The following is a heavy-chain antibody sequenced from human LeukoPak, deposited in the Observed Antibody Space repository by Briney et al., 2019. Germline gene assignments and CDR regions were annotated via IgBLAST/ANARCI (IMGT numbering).Heavy chain of an antibody. CDR2: FDPEDGET. V-gene: IGHV1-24*01. CDR1: GYTLTELS. CDR3: ATVETVDTAMEYYYYGMAV. Sequence: ASVKVSCKVSGYTLTELSMHWVRQAPGKGLEWMGGFDPEDGETIYAQKFQGRVTMTEDTSTDTAYMELSSLRSEDTAVYYCATVETVDTAMEYYYYGMAVWGQGTTVTVSS. J-gene: IGHJ6*02. D-gene: IGHD5-18*01.